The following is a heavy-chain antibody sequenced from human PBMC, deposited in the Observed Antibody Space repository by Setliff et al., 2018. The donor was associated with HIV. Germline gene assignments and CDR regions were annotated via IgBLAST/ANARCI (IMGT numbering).Heavy chain of an antibody. J-gene: IGHJ4*02. CDR3: ARAGFGEFLDY. Sequence: NPSETLSLTCTVSGGSMNIHYWSWIRQPPGKGLEWIGSIYYSGSTNYNPSLKSRVTISVDTSKNQFSLKLSSVTAADTAVYYCARAGFGEFLDYWGQGTLVTVSS. D-gene: IGHD3-10*01. V-gene: IGHV4-59*11. CDR1: GGSMNIHY. CDR2: IYYSGST.